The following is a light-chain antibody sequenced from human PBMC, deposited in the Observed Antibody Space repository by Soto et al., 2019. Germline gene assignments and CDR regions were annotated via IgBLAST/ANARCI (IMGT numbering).Light chain of an antibody. CDR3: SSFSSSSTPYV. J-gene: IGLJ1*01. CDR2: EVN. CDR1: STDVGGYKY. V-gene: IGLV2-14*01. Sequence: QSVLTQPASVSGSPGQSITISCTGTSTDVGGYKYVSWYQQHPGTAPKLMIFEVNGRPSGVSDRFSGSKSGNTASLTISGRQPEDEADYYCSSFSSSSTPYVFGTGTQLTVL.